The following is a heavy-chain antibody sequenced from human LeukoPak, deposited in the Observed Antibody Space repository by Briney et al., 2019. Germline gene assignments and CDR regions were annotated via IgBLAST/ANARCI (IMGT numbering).Heavy chain of an antibody. Sequence: EGSLRLSCAASGFTFSTYWMSWVRQAPGKGLEWVANIKQDGSEKYYADSVKGRFTISRDNAKNSLYLQMNSLRAEDTAMYYCARDSAGNDYWGQGTLVTVSS. J-gene: IGHJ4*02. CDR3: ARDSAGNDY. CDR2: IKQDGSEK. CDR1: GFTFSTYW. D-gene: IGHD6-13*01. V-gene: IGHV3-7*01.